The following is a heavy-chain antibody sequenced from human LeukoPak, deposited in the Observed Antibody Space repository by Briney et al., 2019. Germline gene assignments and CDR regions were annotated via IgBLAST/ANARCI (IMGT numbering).Heavy chain of an antibody. J-gene: IGHJ3*02. CDR1: GFTFSSYW. V-gene: IGHV3-74*01. Sequence: PGGSLRLSCAASGFTFSSYWMHWVRQAPGKGLVWVSRINSDGSSTSYADSVKGRFTISRDNAKNTLYLQMNSLRAEDTAVYYCARANRIMVAVAGKMDDAFDIWGQGTMVTVSS. CDR3: ARANRIMVAVAGKMDDAFDI. D-gene: IGHD6-19*01. CDR2: INSDGSST.